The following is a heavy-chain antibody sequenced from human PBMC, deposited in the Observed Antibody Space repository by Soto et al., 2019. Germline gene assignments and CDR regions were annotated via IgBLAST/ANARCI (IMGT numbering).Heavy chain of an antibody. V-gene: IGHV1-8*01. CDR1: GYTFTSYD. J-gene: IGHJ4*02. Sequence: QVQLVPSGAEVKKPGASVKVSCKASGYTFTSYDINWVRQATGQGLEWMGWMNPNSGNTGYAQKFQGRVTVTRNTARSTAYMELSSLRSEDTAVYYCARGIRWGSGYYFDYWGQGTLVTVSS. CDR2: MNPNSGNT. D-gene: IGHD3-16*01. CDR3: ARGIRWGSGYYFDY.